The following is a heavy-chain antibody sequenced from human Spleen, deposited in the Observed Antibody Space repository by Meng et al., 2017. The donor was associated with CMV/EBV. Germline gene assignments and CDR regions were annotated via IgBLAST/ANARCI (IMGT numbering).Heavy chain of an antibody. CDR2: IFSGGNT. CDR3: AGAFGYYYDSSGFLT. D-gene: IGHD3-22*01. J-gene: IGHJ5*02. V-gene: IGHV3-66*02. Sequence: GGSLRLSCAASTSTASSNYMSWVRQAPGKGLEWVSIIFSGGNTYYADSVKGRFTISRGDSRNTLYLQMNSLRPEDTAVYYCAGAFGYYYDSSGFLTWGQGTLVTVSS. CDR1: TSTASSNY.